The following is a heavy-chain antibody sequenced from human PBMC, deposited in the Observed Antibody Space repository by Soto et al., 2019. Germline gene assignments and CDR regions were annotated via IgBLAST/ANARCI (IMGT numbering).Heavy chain of an antibody. Sequence: ASVKVSCKASGYTFTGYYMHWVRQAPGQGLEWMGWINPNSGGTNYAQKFQGRVTMTRDTSISTAYMELSRLRSDDTAVYYCARGTRAAGYCSSTSCYTLGYWGQGTPVTVSS. J-gene: IGHJ4*02. CDR2: INPNSGGT. CDR3: ARGTRAAGYCSSTSCYTLGY. V-gene: IGHV1-2*02. D-gene: IGHD2-2*02. CDR1: GYTFTGYY.